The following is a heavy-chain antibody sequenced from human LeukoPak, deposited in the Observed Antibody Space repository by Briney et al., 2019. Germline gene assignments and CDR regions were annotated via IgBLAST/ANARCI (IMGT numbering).Heavy chain of an antibody. CDR1: GYTFTSYG. D-gene: IGHD6-19*01. CDR3: ARDPHEFSSGWSHFEY. J-gene: IGHJ4*02. V-gene: IGHV1-18*01. Sequence: AASVKVSCKASGYTFTSYGISWVRQAPGQGLEWMGWISAYNGNTNYAQRLQGRVTMTTDTSTSTAYMELRSLRSDDTAVYYCARDPHEFSSGWSHFEYWGQGTLVTVSS. CDR2: ISAYNGNT.